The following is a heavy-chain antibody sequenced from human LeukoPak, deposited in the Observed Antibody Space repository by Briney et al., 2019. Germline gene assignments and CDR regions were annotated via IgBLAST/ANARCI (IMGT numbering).Heavy chain of an antibody. CDR2: IYYSGST. Sequence: PSETLSLTCTVSGDSISNFYWSWIRQPPGKGLEWIGYIYYSGSTNYNPSLESRVTISVDTSKNQFSLKLSSVTAADTAVYYCARGMVSYGDYGVQYYMDVWGKGTTVTVSS. D-gene: IGHD4-17*01. V-gene: IGHV4-59*01. CDR1: GDSISNFY. J-gene: IGHJ6*03. CDR3: ARGMVSYGDYGVQYYMDV.